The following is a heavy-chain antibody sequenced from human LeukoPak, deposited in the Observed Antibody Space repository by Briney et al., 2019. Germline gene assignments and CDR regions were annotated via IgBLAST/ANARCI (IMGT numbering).Heavy chain of an antibody. CDR1: ARSISSISDY. Sequence: SETMSLASTVSARSISSISDYWGWIRQPPGKGLDWMGSIYYSGSNYYNPSLKSRVTISVDTSKNQFSLKLSSVTAADTAVYYCAGRIAAAGTLDYWGQGTLVTVSS. CDR3: AGRIAAAGTLDY. CDR2: IYYSGSN. J-gene: IGHJ4*02. D-gene: IGHD6-13*01. V-gene: IGHV4-39*07.